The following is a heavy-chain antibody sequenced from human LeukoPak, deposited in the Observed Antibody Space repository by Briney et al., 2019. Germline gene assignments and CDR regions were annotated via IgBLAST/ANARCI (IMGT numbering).Heavy chain of an antibody. J-gene: IGHJ4*02. CDR3: AKDMGSGYSPYYFDY. D-gene: IGHD3-3*01. Sequence: QPGRSLRLSCAASGFTFDDYGMHWVRQAPGKGLEWVSGISWNSGSIGYADSVKGRFTISRDNAKNSLYLQMNSLRAEDMALYYCAKDMGSGYSPYYFDYWGQGTLVTVSS. CDR1: GFTFDDYG. V-gene: IGHV3-9*03. CDR2: ISWNSGSI.